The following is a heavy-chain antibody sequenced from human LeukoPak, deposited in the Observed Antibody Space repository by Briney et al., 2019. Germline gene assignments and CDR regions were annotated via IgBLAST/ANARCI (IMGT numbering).Heavy chain of an antibody. J-gene: IGHJ4*02. Sequence: GGSLRLFCAACGFTFSSCGMLGVRRAPARGRVGGAVIRYHGSNKYCADSLKGRLTISRDNSKKTLYLQMKSLRAEDAAVYYCAKHWTHCGGDCWATFGAVDYWGQGTLVSVSS. V-gene: IGHV3-30*02. D-gene: IGHD2-21*02. CDR2: IRYHGSNK. CDR3: AKHWTHCGGDCWATFGAVDY. CDR1: GFTFSSCG.